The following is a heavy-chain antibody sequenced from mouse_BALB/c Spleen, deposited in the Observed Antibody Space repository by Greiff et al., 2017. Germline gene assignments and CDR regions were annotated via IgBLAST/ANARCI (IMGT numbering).Heavy chain of an antibody. CDR2: INPSSGYT. CDR3: ARSRDGYPFAY. Sequence: VKLMESAAELARPGASVKMSCKASGYTFTSYTMHWVKQRPGQGLEWIGYINPSSGYTEYNQKFKDKTTLTADKSSSTAYMQLSSLTSEDSAVYYCARSRDGYPFAYWGQGTLVTVSA. CDR1: GYTFTSYT. J-gene: IGHJ3*01. D-gene: IGHD2-3*01. V-gene: IGHV1-4*02.